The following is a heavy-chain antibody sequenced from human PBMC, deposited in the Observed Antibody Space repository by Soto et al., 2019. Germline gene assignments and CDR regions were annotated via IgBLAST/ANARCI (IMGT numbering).Heavy chain of an antibody. J-gene: IGHJ4*02. CDR3: ASRGSGGHF. V-gene: IGHV4-4*02. CDR1: GGSITNTDW. CDR2: ISLSGNT. Sequence: SETLSLTCAVSGGSITNTDWWTWVRQPPGMGLEWVGDISLSGNTNYNPSLEGRAAISLDKSRNQFSLILNSVTAADTGVYYCASRGSGGHFWGQGTLVTVSS. D-gene: IGHD2-15*01.